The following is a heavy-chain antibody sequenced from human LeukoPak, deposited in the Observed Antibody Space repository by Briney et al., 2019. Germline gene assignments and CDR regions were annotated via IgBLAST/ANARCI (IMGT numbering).Heavy chain of an antibody. D-gene: IGHD4-17*01. J-gene: IGHJ4*02. CDR3: ARNRYGDYADY. V-gene: IGHV4-61*02. Sequence: SQTLSLTCTVSGGSISSGSYYWSWIRQPAGKGLEWIGRIYTSGSTNHNPSLKSRVTISVDTSKNQFSLKLSSVTAADTAVYYCARNRYGDYADYWGQGTLVTVSS. CDR2: IYTSGST. CDR1: GGSISSGSYY.